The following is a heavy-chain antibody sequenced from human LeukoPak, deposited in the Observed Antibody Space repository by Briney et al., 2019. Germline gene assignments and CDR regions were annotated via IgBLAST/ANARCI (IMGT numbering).Heavy chain of an antibody. D-gene: IGHD4-17*01. CDR2: IRSKAYGGTT. J-gene: IGHJ4*02. Sequence: RAGGSLRLSCTASGFTLGDYAMSWFRQAPGKGLEWVGFIRSKAYGGTTEYAASVKGRFTISRDDSKSIAYLQMNSLKTEDTAVYYCTRFLYGDYGDFDYWGQGTLVTVSS. CDR1: GFTLGDYA. CDR3: TRFLYGDYGDFDY. V-gene: IGHV3-49*03.